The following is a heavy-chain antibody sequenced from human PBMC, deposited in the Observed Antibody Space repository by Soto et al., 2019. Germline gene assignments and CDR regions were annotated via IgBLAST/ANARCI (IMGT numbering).Heavy chain of an antibody. CDR2: IYNSGST. D-gene: IGHD4-17*01. V-gene: IGHV4-61*01. CDR3: VSQRTTVPTQAYFDY. CDR1: GGSVSSGIYY. Sequence: SETLSLTCTVSGGSVSSGIYYWSWIRQPPGKGLEWIGYIYNSGSTNYNPSLKSRVTISVDTSKNRFSLSLNSVTASDTAVYFCVSQRTTVPTQAYFDYWGPGALVTVSS. J-gene: IGHJ4*02.